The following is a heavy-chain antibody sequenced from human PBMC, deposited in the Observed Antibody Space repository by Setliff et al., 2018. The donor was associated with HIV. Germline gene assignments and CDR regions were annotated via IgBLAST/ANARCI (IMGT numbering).Heavy chain of an antibody. V-gene: IGHV5-51*01. CDR2: IYPGDSDA. CDR1: GYSFTNYW. CDR3: ARRASKASLDY. J-gene: IGHJ4*02. Sequence: GESLKISCKGSGYSFTNYWIGWVRQMPGKGLEWMGIIYPGDSDARYSPSFQGQVTMSVDNSINTAYLQWSSLQASDTAMYYCARRASKASLDYWGQGTLVTVSS.